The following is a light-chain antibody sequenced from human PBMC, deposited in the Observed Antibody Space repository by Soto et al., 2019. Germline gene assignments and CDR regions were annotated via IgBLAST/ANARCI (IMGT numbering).Light chain of an antibody. J-gene: IGKJ4*01. CDR1: QSVTSSY. V-gene: IGKV3-20*01. Sequence: IVWTQSPGTLSLSHGERATLSCRASQSVTSSYLAWYQQKPGQAPRLLIYAASSRATGIPDRFSGSGSGTDFTLTISRLEPEDFAVYYCQQYGYSATFGGGTKVDIK. CDR2: AAS. CDR3: QQYGYSAT.